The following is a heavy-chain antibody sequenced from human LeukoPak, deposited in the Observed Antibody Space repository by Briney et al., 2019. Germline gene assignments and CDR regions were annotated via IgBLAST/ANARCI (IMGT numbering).Heavy chain of an antibody. CDR3: ARWKPNGDYVDY. D-gene: IGHD4-17*01. CDR2: SSAYNGNT. CDR1: GYNFTTIA. Sequence: ASVKVSCKASGYNFTTIATRGVRQAPGQGLEWMGWSSAYNGNTNYAQKLQGRVTMTTDTSTSTAYMELRSLRSDDTAVYYCARWKPNGDYVDYWGQGTLVTVSS. V-gene: IGHV1-18*01. J-gene: IGHJ4*02.